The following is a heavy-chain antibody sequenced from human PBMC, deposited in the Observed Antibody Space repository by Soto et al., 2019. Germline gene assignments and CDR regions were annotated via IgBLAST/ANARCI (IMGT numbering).Heavy chain of an antibody. CDR3: AKDKPTPITMIVVVITTSAFDI. D-gene: IGHD3-22*01. CDR2: ISGSGGST. Sequence: GGSLRLSCAASGFTLSSYAMSWVRQAPGKGLEWVSAISGSGGSTYYADSVKGRFTISRDNSKNTLYLQMNSLRAEDTAVYYCAKDKPTPITMIVVVITTSAFDIWGQGTMVTVSS. J-gene: IGHJ3*02. CDR1: GFTLSSYA. V-gene: IGHV3-23*01.